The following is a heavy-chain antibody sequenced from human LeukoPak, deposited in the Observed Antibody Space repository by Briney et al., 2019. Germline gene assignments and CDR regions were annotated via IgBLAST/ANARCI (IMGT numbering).Heavy chain of an antibody. J-gene: IGHJ5*02. CDR2: MWYDESSK. D-gene: IGHD6-13*01. CDR1: GFTFSDYR. CDR3: AKDRGIAAAEWFDP. Sequence: GGSLRLSCAASGFTFSDYRMHWVRQAPGKGLEWVAVMWYDESSKNYVDSVKGRFTISRDSSKNMLYLQMNSLRAEDTAVYYCAKDRGIAAAEWFDPWGQGTLVTVSS. V-gene: IGHV3-33*06.